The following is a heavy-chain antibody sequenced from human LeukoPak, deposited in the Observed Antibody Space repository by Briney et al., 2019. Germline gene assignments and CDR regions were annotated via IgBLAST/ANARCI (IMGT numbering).Heavy chain of an antibody. D-gene: IGHD4-17*01. J-gene: IGHJ3*01. Sequence: GGALSLSCPASGFTFYRYAMSWVGQAPGRGLGGVSAFSGSDGSTYYAGSVKGRFTISRDNSKNTLSLQMNSLRAEDTALYFCAKVLITAFGAVRYDAFDVWGQGTMVTVSS. V-gene: IGHV3-23*01. CDR1: GFTFYRYA. CDR3: AKVLITAFGAVRYDAFDV. CDR2: FSGSDGST.